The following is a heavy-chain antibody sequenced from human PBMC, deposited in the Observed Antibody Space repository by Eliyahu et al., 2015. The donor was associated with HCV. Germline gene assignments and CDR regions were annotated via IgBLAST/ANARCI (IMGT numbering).Heavy chain of an antibody. Sequence: EVQLVESGGHLVQPGGSLRLSCAASGFTFSSYDMHWVRQGTGKGLEWVSAIGTTGDTYYAGSVKGRFTISRENAKNSLYLQMNSLSAEDTAVYYCVRAGGWDIDSWGQGTLVTISS. V-gene: IGHV3-13*01. CDR2: IGTTGDT. CDR3: VRAGGWDIDS. CDR1: GFTFSSYD. J-gene: IGHJ4*02. D-gene: IGHD3-16*01.